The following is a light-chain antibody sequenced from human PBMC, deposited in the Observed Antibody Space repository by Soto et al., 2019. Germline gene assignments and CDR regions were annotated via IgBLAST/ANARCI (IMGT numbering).Light chain of an antibody. CDR1: SSDVGDYNS. CDR2: DVS. CDR3: SSYTSSGTLE. V-gene: IGLV2-14*01. J-gene: IGLJ2*01. Sequence: QSALTQPASVSGSPGQSITISCTGTSSDVGDYNSVSWYQQDPGKAPKLMIYDVSNRPSGVSNRFSGSKSGNTASLTISGLQAEDEADYYCSSYTSSGTLEFGGGTKVTVL.